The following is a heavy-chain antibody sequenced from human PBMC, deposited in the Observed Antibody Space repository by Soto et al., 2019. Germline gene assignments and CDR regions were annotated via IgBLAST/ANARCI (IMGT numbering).Heavy chain of an antibody. J-gene: IGHJ4*02. D-gene: IGHD3-16*01. CDR2: IKSNLDGGTT. Sequence: QLVESGGGLVEPGESLSLSCTASGLALRSDWLSWVRQVPGKRLEWLGLIKSNLDGGTTDYAAPLKGRISSSKDDSSNSVDLRLDTLNNEATRFYYCATARRQTDYGWSKTFEFWGQGSLATVSS. CDR3: ATARRQTDYGWSKTFEF. CDR1: GLALRSDW. V-gene: IGHV3-15*07.